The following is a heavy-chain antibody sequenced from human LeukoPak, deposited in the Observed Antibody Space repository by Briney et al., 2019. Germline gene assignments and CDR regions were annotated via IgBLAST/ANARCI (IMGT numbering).Heavy chain of an antibody. J-gene: IGHJ4*02. Sequence: SVKVSCKASGYTFTRYGIRWVRQPPGQGLEGMGWISAYNGNTYYAQKLQGRVTMTTDTSTSTAYMELRSLRSDDTAVYYCARSIAAAGLIDYWGEGTLVTVSS. CDR2: ISAYNGNT. CDR1: GYTFTRYG. CDR3: ARSIAAAGLIDY. V-gene: IGHV1-18*04. D-gene: IGHD6-13*01.